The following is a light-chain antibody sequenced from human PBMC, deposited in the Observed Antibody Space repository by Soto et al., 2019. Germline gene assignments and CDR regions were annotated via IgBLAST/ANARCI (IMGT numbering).Light chain of an antibody. CDR2: GAS. J-gene: IGKJ1*01. Sequence: EIVLTQSPGTLSLSPGERATLSCRASQSVSSTYLAWYQQKSGQAPRLLMYGASRMATGIPDRFSGSGSGTDFTLTISGLEPEDFPVYYCQQYGSSTWTFGQGTKLEIK. CDR1: QSVSSTY. V-gene: IGKV3-20*01. CDR3: QQYGSSTWT.